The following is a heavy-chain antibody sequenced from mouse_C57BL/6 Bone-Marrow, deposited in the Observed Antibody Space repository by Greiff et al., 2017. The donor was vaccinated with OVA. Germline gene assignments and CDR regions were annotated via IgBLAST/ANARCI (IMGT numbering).Heavy chain of an antibody. V-gene: IGHV8-2*01. CDR1: ISLSTSGMGL. D-gene: IGHD2-5*01. J-gene: IGHJ4*01. Sequence: QQSQTLSLACTFSGISLSTSGMGLSWLRKPSGKALEWLASIWNNDNYYNPSLKSRLTISKETSNYQVFLKLTSVDTAVSATYYGAWRYSNYLYYAMDYWGQGTSVTVSS. CDR3: WRYSNYLYYAMDY. CDR2: WNNDNY.